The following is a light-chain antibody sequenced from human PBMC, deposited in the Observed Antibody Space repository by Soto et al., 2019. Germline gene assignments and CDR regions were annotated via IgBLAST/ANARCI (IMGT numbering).Light chain of an antibody. J-gene: IGKJ5*01. CDR3: QQYNNWPIT. CDR2: GVS. V-gene: IGKV3-15*01. CDR1: QSVNLY. Sequence: EVVLTQSPATLSVSPGEGATLSCRASQSVNLYLAWYQQKPGQAPRVIIYGVSTRATGVPGRFSGSGSGTEFTLTISTLQSEDSAVYYCQQYNNWPITFGQGTQLEIK.